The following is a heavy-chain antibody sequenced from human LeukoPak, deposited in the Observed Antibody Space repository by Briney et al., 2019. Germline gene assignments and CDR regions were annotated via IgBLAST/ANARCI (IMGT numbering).Heavy chain of an antibody. J-gene: IGHJ4*02. CDR3: ASTPYPWKGGDDY. D-gene: IGHD3-10*01. CDR1: GGSISSYY. Sequence: KSSETLSLTCTVSGGSISSYYWSWIRQPPGKGLEWIGYIYYSGSTNYNPSLKSRVTISVDTSKNQLSLKLSSVTAADTAVYYCASTPYPWKGGDDYWGQGTLVTVSS. V-gene: IGHV4-59*01. CDR2: IYYSGST.